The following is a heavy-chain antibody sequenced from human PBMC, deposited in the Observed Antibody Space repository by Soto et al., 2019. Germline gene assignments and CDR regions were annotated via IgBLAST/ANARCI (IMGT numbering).Heavy chain of an antibody. CDR3: ASIYYYGSGSYTPPRYFDY. D-gene: IGHD3-10*01. CDR1: GFTFSSYS. Sequence: GGSLRLSCAASGFTFSSYSMNWVRQAPGKGLEWVSYISSSSSTIYYADSVKGRFTISRDNAKNSLYLQMNSLRDEDTAVYYCASIYYYGSGSYTPPRYFDYWGQGTLVTVSS. CDR2: ISSSSSTI. J-gene: IGHJ4*02. V-gene: IGHV3-48*02.